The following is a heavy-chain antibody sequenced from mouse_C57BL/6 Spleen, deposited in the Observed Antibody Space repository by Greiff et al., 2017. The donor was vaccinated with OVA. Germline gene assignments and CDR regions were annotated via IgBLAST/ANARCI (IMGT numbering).Heavy chain of an antibody. J-gene: IGHJ2*01. Sequence: EVNVVESGGGLVKPGGSLKLSCAASGFTFSSYTMSWVRQTPEKRLEWVATISGGGGNTYYPDSVKGRFTISRDNAKNTLYLQMSSLRSEDTALYYCARRYYGSSHPFDYWGQGTTLTVSS. D-gene: IGHD1-1*01. CDR2: ISGGGGNT. V-gene: IGHV5-9*01. CDR3: ARRYYGSSHPFDY. CDR1: GFTFSSYT.